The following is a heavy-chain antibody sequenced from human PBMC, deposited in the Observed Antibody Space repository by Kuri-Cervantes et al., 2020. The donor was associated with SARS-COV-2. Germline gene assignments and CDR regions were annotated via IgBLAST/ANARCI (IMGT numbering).Heavy chain of an antibody. V-gene: IGHV4-59*08. CDR2: IYYSGST. D-gene: IGHD3-9*01. J-gene: IGHJ4*02. Sequence: SETLSLTCTVSGGSISSYYWSWIRQPPGKGLEWIGYIYYSGSTYYNPSLKSRVTISVDTSKNQFSLKLSSVTAADTAVYYCARHTHYDILTGGFDYWGQGTLVTVSS. CDR1: GGSISSYY. CDR3: ARHTHYDILTGGFDY.